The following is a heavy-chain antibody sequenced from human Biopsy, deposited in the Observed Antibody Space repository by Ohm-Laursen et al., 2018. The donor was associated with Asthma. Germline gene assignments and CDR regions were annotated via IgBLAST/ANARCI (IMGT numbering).Heavy chain of an antibody. V-gene: IGHV1-24*01. D-gene: IGHD4-17*01. CDR2: HDHEEGGT. J-gene: IGHJ4*02. CDR1: GYSLTDLS. CDR3: ASDFPKDYVRYNFQF. Sequence: SVKVSCKLSGYSLTDLSMHWVRQAPGQGPEWMGGHDHEEGGTVNARRFQGRVTMTEDTSTDTAYMELSSLSSDDTAVYYCASDFPKDYVRYNFQFWGQGTLATVSS.